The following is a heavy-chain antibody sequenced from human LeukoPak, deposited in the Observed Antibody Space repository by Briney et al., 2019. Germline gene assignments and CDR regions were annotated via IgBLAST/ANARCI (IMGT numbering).Heavy chain of an antibody. V-gene: IGHV4-4*07. CDR3: ARERVPVTGNNWFDP. CDR2: IYTSGST. Sequence: SQTLSLTCTVSGGSISGYYWSWIRQPAGEGLEWIGRIYTSGSTNYNPSLKSRVTMSVDTSMNQFSLKLSSVTAADTAVYYCARERVPVTGNNWFDPWGQGTLVTVSS. D-gene: IGHD6-19*01. CDR1: GGSISGYY. J-gene: IGHJ5*02.